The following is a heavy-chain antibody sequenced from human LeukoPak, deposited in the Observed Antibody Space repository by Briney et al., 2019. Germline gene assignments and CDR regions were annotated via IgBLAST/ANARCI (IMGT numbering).Heavy chain of an antibody. CDR3: VREAVAGTLGY. Sequence: ASVKVSCKASGYTFTNYYIHWVRQATGQGLEWMGIINSSGGSTTYAQKFQGRLTLTRDTSTSTVYMELRSLRSEDTAGYSCVREAVAGTLGYWGQGTLVTVSS. CDR1: GYTFTNYY. D-gene: IGHD6-19*01. CDR2: INSSGGST. J-gene: IGHJ4*02. V-gene: IGHV1-46*01.